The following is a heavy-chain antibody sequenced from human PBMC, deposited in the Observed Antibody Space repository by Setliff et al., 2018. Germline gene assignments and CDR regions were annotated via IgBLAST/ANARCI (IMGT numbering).Heavy chain of an antibody. V-gene: IGHV3-30*02. CDR3: AKVKKQLIRGSGLDL. CDR1: GFVFGTYG. J-gene: IGHJ5*02. D-gene: IGHD3-10*01. CDR2: VRFDGSYK. Sequence: GGSLRLSCAASGFVFGTYGMHWVRQAPGKGLDWVASVRFDGSYKVYADSVKGRFTISRDNSQNTLYLQMDSLRPEDTAVYYCAKVKKQLIRGSGLDLWGQGTLVTVSS.